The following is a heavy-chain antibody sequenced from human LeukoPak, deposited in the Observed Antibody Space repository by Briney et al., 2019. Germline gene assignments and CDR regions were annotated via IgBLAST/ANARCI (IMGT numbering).Heavy chain of an antibody. V-gene: IGHV3-9*01. CDR2: ISWNSGSI. CDR1: GFTFEDYA. J-gene: IGHJ4*02. CDR3: AKDTGRDFDAPLDY. D-gene: IGHD3-9*01. Sequence: RSGGSLHLSGAASGFTFEDYAMHGARQAPGKGREWVSGISWNSGSICHADSVKGRFTISRDNAKNSLYLQMNSLRAEDTALYYCAKDTGRDFDAPLDYWGQGTLVTVSS.